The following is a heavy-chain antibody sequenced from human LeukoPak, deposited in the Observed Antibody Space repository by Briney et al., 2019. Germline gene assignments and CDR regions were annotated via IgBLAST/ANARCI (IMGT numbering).Heavy chain of an antibody. CDR1: GFTFSDYT. CDR2: ISSDRSYI. D-gene: IGHD3-22*01. CDR3: ARDYYDSSASATFDH. V-gene: IGHV3-21*01. J-gene: IGHJ4*01. Sequence: GGSLRLSCEASGFTFSDYTMNWVRQAPGKGLEWVSSISSDRSYIKYADSVKGRFSISRDNTKNSLFLEMRSLRIEDTAVYFCARDYYDSSASATFDHWGQEIWSPSPQ.